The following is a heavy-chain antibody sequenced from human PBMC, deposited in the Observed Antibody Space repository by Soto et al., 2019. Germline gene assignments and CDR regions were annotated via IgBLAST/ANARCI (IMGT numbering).Heavy chain of an antibody. V-gene: IGHV4-30-4*01. CDR2: IYYSGST. Sequence: SETLSLTCTVSGGSISSGDYYWSWIRQPPGKGLEWIGYIYYSGSTYYNPSLKGRVTISVDTSKNQFSPKLSSVTAADTAVYYCARETLLWFGELSDNPRVAWGQGTLVTVSS. J-gene: IGHJ5*02. CDR1: GGSISSGDYY. D-gene: IGHD3-10*01. CDR3: ARETLLWFGELSDNPRVA.